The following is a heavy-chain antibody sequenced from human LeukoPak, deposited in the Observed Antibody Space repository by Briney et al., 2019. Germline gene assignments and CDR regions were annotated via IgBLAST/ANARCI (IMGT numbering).Heavy chain of an antibody. CDR3: AREKSGSYSVNWFDP. J-gene: IGHJ5*02. Sequence: SETLSLTCTVSGGSISSYYWSWIRQPPGKGLEWIGYIYYSGSTNYNPSLKSRVTISVDTSKNQFSLKLSSVTAAGTAVYYCAREKSGSYSVNWFDPWGQGTLVTVSS. CDR2: IYYSGST. D-gene: IGHD1-26*01. CDR1: GGSISSYY. V-gene: IGHV4-59*01.